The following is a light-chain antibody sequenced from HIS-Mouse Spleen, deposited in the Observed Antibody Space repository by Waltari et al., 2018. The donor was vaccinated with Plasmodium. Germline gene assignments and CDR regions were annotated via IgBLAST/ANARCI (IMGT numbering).Light chain of an antibody. J-gene: IGLJ3*02. CDR3: QAWDSSTAV. CDR2: QDS. CDR1: NLGAKY. Sequence: SYELTQPPSVSVSPGQTASITCSGDNLGAKYACWYQQKPGQSPVLVIYQDSTRPSGIPERFSGSNSGNTATLTISGTQAMDEADYYCQAWDSSTAVFGGGTKLTVL. V-gene: IGLV3-1*01.